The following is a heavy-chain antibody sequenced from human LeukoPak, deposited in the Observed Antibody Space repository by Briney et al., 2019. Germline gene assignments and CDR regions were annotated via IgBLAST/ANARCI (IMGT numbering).Heavy chain of an antibody. CDR1: GYTFTGYY. CDR3: ARDDDIVATIDFDY. J-gene: IGHJ4*02. V-gene: IGHV1-2*02. CDR2: INPNSGGT. D-gene: IGHD5-12*01. Sequence: ASVKVSCKASGYTFTGYYMHWVRQAPGQGLEWMGWINPNSGGTNYAQKFQGRVTMTRDTSISTAYMELSRLRSVDTAVYYCARDDDIVATIDFDYWGQGTLVTVSS.